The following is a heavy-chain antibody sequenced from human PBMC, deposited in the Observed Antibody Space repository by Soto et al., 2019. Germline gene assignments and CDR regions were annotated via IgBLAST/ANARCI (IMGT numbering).Heavy chain of an antibody. CDR2: VFSSVSA. Sequence: SETLSLTCIVSGVSVTSYTWSWVRQPANKGLEWIGRVFSSVSATYNPSLKSRVSISMDTAENRISLKLDSVTAADAGVYFCERDGMTTGDTWGPGPLVPVSS. D-gene: IGHD2-21*02. J-gene: IGHJ4*02. CDR1: GVSVTSYT. V-gene: IGHV4-4*07. CDR3: ERDGMTTGDT.